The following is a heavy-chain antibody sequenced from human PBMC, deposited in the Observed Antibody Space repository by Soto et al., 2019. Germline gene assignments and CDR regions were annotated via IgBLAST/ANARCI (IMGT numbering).Heavy chain of an antibody. CDR3: ARVGLVRGVKPGGFGY. V-gene: IGHV4-34*01. CDR1: GGSFSGYY. D-gene: IGHD3-10*01. CDR2: INHSGST. Sequence: SETLSLTCAVYGGSFSGYYWSWIRQPPGKGLEWIGEINHSGSTNYNPSLKSRVTISVDTSKNQFSLKLSSVTAADTAVYYCARVGLVRGVKPGGFGYWGQGTLVTVSS. J-gene: IGHJ4*02.